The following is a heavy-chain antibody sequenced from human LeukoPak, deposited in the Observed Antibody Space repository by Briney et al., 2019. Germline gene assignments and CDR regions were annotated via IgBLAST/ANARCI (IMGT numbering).Heavy chain of an antibody. J-gene: IGHJ6*04. V-gene: IGHV3-30*04. CDR2: ISYDGSNK. CDR1: GCTFSSYA. D-gene: IGHD3-10*02. Sequence: SGGSLRLSCAASGCTFSSYAMHWVRQAPGKGLEWVAVISYDGSNKYYADSVKGRFTISRDNSKNTLYLQMNSLGAEDTAVYYCAELGITMIGGVWGKGTTVTISS. CDR3: AELGITMIGGV.